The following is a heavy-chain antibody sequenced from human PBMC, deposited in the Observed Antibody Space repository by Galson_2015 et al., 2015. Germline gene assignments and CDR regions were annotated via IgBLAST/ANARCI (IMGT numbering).Heavy chain of an antibody. CDR3: ARDGVYSGSYPYYFDN. V-gene: IGHV3-48*02. D-gene: IGHD1-26*01. CDR1: GFSFSSYS. J-gene: IGHJ4*02. CDR2: TSSSSSTI. Sequence: SLRLSCAASGFSFSSYSMNWVRQAPGKGLEWVSYTSSSSSTIYYADPVKGRFTISRDNAKNSLYLQMNSLRDEDTAVYYCARDGVYSGSYPYYFDNWGQGTLVTVSS.